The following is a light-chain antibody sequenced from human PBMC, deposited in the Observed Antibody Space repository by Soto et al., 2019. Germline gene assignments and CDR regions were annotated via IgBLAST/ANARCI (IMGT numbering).Light chain of an antibody. CDR1: QSVSTNL. Sequence: EIGLTQSPGTLSLSPGERATLSCRASQSVSTNLFDWYQHKPGQAPRLLIYGTSSRSTGIPDRFTGSGSGTDFTLTISSMEPEDFAVYYCQQYGSSPYTFGQGTKLDIK. CDR2: GTS. V-gene: IGKV3-20*01. J-gene: IGKJ2*01. CDR3: QQYGSSPYT.